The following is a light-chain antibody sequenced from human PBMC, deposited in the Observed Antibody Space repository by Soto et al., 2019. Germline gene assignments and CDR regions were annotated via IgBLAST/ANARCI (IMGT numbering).Light chain of an antibody. CDR3: QQSYSNPLT. V-gene: IGKV1-39*01. J-gene: IGKJ4*01. CDR2: AAS. CDR1: QSISSH. Sequence: DIQMTQSPSSLSASVGDRLTITCRATQSISSHLNWYQQRPGKAPKLLIYAASSLQSGVPSRFSGSRSGTDVTLTISSLQPEDVATYYCQQSYSNPLTLGGGTKVELK.